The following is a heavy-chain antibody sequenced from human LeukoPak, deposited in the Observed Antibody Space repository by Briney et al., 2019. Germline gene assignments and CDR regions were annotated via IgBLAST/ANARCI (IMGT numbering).Heavy chain of an antibody. D-gene: IGHD4-11*01. CDR2: INHSGST. CDR1: GGSFRGYY. CDR3: ARGKAVTTFNWFDP. V-gene: IGHV4-34*01. J-gene: IGHJ5*02. Sequence: MSSETLSLTCAVYGGSFRGYYWSWIRQPPGKGLEWIGEINHSGSTNYNPSLKSRVTISVETSKNQFSLKLSSVTAADTAVYYCARGKAVTTFNWFDPWGQGTLVTVSS.